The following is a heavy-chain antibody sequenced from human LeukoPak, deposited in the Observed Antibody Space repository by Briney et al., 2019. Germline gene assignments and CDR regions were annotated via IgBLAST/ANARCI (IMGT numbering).Heavy chain of an antibody. CDR3: ARGARSGSWYSPFDY. CDR2: MNPNSGNT. D-gene: IGHD6-13*01. V-gene: IGHV1-8*03. CDR1: GYTFTSYD. J-gene: IGHJ4*02. Sequence: ASVKVSCKASGYTFTSYDINWVRQATGQGLEWMGWMNPNSGNTGYAQKFQGRVTITADKSTSTACMELSSLRSEDTAVYYCARGARSGSWYSPFDYWGQGTLVTVSS.